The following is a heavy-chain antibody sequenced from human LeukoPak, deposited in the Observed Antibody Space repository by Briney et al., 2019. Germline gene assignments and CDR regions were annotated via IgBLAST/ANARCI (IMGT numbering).Heavy chain of an antibody. V-gene: IGHV3-53*01. CDR3: ARTDETAPAEDFQH. D-gene: IGHD2-21*02. J-gene: IGHJ1*01. CDR1: GFTVSSNY. Sequence: GGSLRLSCAASGFTVSSNYMSWVRQAPGKGLEWVSVIYSGGSTYYAASVKGRFTISRDKSKNTLYLQMKSLRAEDTAVYYCARTDETAPAEDFQHWGQGTLVTVSS. CDR2: IYSGGST.